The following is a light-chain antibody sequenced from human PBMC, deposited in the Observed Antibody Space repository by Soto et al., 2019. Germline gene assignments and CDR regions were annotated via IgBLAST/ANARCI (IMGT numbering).Light chain of an antibody. CDR3: QQYNSYRE. J-gene: IGKJ1*01. V-gene: IGKV1-5*01. CDR2: DAS. Sequence: DIQMTQSPSTLSASVGDRVTITCRASQSISSWLAWYQQKPGKAPKLLLYDASSWESVVPSRFSGSGSGKEFTLTISSLQPDDFATYYCQQYNSYREFDQGTKVEIK. CDR1: QSISSW.